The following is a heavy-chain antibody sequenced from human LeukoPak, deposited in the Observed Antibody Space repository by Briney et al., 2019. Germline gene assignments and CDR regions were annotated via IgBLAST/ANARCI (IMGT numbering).Heavy chain of an antibody. CDR2: IKQDGSEK. CDR3: TRVGSSGSVDY. V-gene: IGHV3-7*02. J-gene: IGHJ4*02. CDR1: GFTFSRYW. Sequence: PGGSLRLSCAASGFTFSRYWMSWVRQAPGKGLEWVANIKQDGSEKYYVDSVKGRFTISRDNAKNSLYLQMNSLRAEDTAVYYCTRVGSSGSVDYWGQGTLVTVSS. D-gene: IGHD1-1*01.